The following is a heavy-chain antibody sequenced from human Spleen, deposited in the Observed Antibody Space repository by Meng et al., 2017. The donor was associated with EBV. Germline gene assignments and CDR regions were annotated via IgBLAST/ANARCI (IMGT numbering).Heavy chain of an antibody. CDR2: IYQSGSA. V-gene: IGHV4-30-2*01. CDR3: ARGGGYGDYEGWFDP. CDR1: GGSINNGGYP. J-gene: IGHJ5*02. D-gene: IGHD4-17*01. Sequence: QELGYGLVKPSQTLSLTVAVSGGSINNGGYPWSWIRQPPGKGLDWIGYIYQSGSAYYNPSLKSRVTMSVDMSKNQFSLKLSSVTAADTAVYYCARGGGYGDYEGWFDPWGQGTLVTVSS.